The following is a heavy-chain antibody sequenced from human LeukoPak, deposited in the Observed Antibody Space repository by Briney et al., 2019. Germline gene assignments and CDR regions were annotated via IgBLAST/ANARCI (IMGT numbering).Heavy chain of an antibody. Sequence: GGSLRLSCAASGFTFSSYSMNWVRQAPGKGLEWVSSISSSSGYIYYADSVKGRFTISRDNAKNSLYLQMNSLRAEDTAVYYCARDRRFAFDIWGQGTMVTVSS. CDR1: GFTFSSYS. CDR2: ISSSSGYI. J-gene: IGHJ3*02. V-gene: IGHV3-21*01. CDR3: ARDRRFAFDI.